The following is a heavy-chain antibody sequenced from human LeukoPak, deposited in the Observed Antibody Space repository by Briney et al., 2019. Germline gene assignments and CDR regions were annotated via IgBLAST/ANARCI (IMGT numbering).Heavy chain of an antibody. CDR2: INHSGST. CDR3: SRKVTMIGVQRGWANCFDP. J-gene: IGHJ5*02. CDR1: VGSFSGYY. V-gene: IGHV4-34*01. Sequence: SETLSLTCAVYVGSFSGYYWSWIRQPPGKGLEWIGEINHSGSTNYNPSLKSRVTISVDTSKNQFSLKLSSVTAADTAVYYCSRKVTMIGVQRGWANCFDPWGQGTLVTVSS. D-gene: IGHD3-22*01.